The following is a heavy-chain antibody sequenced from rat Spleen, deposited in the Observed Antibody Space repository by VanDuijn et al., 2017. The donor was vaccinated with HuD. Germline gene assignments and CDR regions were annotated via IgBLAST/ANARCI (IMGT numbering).Heavy chain of an antibody. V-gene: IGHV5-7*01. D-gene: IGHD1-11*01. J-gene: IGHJ4*01. Sequence: EVQLVESGGGLVQPGRSLKLSCAASGFTFSDYYMAWVRQSPKRGLEWVATITFDGTWTYYRDSVKGRFTISRDNAKNTQYLQMDSLRSEDTATYYCARHRGGYSLYVMDAWGQGASVTVSS. CDR2: ITFDGTWT. CDR3: ARHRGGYSLYVMDA. CDR1: GFTFSDYY.